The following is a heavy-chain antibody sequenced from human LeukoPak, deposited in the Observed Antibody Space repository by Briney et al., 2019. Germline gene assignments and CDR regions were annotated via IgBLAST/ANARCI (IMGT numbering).Heavy chain of an antibody. CDR2: IYHSGST. CDR1: GYSISSGNY. Sequence: SETLSLTCSVSGYSISSGNYWGWIRLPPGKGLQWIGSIYHSGSTYYNPSLKSRVTISVDTSKNQFSLKLSSVTAADTAVYYCARVTRGPDGHDWFDPWGQGILVTVSS. CDR3: ARVTRGPDGHDWFDP. J-gene: IGHJ5*02. D-gene: IGHD1-14*01. V-gene: IGHV4-38-2*02.